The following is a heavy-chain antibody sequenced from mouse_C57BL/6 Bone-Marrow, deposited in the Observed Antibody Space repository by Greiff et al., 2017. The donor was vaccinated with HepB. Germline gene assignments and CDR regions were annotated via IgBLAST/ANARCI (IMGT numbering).Heavy chain of an antibody. J-gene: IGHJ2*01. CDR1: GYTFTDYN. CDR3: ARRGELFYYFDY. D-gene: IGHD4-1*01. V-gene: IGHV1-18*01. Sequence: EVKLQQSGPELVKPGASVKIPCKASGYTFTDYNMDWVKQSHGKSLEWIGDINPNNGGTIYNQKFKGKATLSVDKSSSTAYMELRSLTSEDTAVYYCARRGELFYYFDYWGQGTTLTVSS. CDR2: INPNNGGT.